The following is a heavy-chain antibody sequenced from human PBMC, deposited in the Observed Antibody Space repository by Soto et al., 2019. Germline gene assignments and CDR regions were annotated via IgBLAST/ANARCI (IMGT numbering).Heavy chain of an antibody. V-gene: IGHV1-24*01. CDR2: FDPEDGET. Sequence: ASVKVSCTVSGYTLTELSMHWVRQAPGKGLEWMGGFDPEDGETIYAQKFQGRATMTEDTSTDTAYMELSSLRSEDTAVYYCATEVPYGSGSYGWFDPWGQGTLVTVSS. CDR1: GYTLTELS. CDR3: ATEVPYGSGSYGWFDP. J-gene: IGHJ5*02. D-gene: IGHD3-10*01.